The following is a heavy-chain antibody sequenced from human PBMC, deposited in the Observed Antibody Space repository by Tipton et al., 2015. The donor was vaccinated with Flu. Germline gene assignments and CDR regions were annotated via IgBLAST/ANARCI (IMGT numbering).Heavy chain of an antibody. V-gene: IGHV3-7*01. J-gene: IGHJ4*02. D-gene: IGHD3-16*01. Sequence: SLRLSCAASGLTFSSYWMSWVRQAPGRGLEWVANIKQDGSTKYYVDSVKGRFTISRDNAKNSLFLQMDSLRAEDTAVYYCARLGLPDFWGQGNLVTVSS. CDR2: IKQDGSTK. CDR3: ARLGLPDF. CDR1: GLTFSSYW.